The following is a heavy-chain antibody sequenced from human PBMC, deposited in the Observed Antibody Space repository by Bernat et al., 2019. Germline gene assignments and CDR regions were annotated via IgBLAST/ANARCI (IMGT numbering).Heavy chain of an antibody. V-gene: IGHV1-2*04. CDR3: ASGAAGVGCYYFDY. D-gene: IGHD6-13*01. J-gene: IGHJ4*02. Sequence: QVQLVQSGAEVKKPGASVKVSCKASGYTFTGYYMHWVRQPPGQGLEWMGWINPNSGGTNYAQKFQRWVTITRDTSISTANMELSRLRSDDTAVSYCASGAAGVGCYYFDYWGQGTLVTVSS. CDR1: GYTFTGYY. CDR2: INPNSGGT.